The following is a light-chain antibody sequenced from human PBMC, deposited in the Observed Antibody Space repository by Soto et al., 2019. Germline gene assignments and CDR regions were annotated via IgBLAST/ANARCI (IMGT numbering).Light chain of an antibody. CDR2: GAS. J-gene: IGKJ1*01. Sequence: ESVLTQSPGTLSLSPGETATLSCGASQRLSSNSLAWYQQRPGQAPRLLIYGASSRATGIPDRFSGSGSGTDFTLTISRLEPKDFAVYYCQQYGSSPTTFGQGTKVDIK. CDR3: QQYGSSPTT. V-gene: IGKV3-20*01. CDR1: QRLSSNS.